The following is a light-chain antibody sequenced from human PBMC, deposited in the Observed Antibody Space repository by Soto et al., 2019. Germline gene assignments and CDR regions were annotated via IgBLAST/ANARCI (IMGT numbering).Light chain of an antibody. CDR3: QQYNSSSNT. Sequence: DIQMTQSPSTLSASVGDRFTITCRASQSISSWLAWYQQKPGKAPKLLIYDASSLESGVPSRFSGRGSGTEFTLTISSLQPDDFATYYCQQYNSSSNTLGQGTKVDIK. J-gene: IGKJ1*01. CDR1: QSISSW. V-gene: IGKV1-5*01. CDR2: DAS.